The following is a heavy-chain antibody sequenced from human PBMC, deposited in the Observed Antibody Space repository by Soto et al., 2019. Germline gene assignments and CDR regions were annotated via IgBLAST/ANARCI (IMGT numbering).Heavy chain of an antibody. J-gene: IGHJ4*02. CDR2: INTGNGNT. CDR1: GYIFTTYA. V-gene: IGHV1-3*04. Sequence: GASVKVSCKASGYIFTTYAMHWVRQAPGQSLEWMGWINTGNGNTKYSQNFQGRVTITRDTSASIAYMELSSLRSEDTAVYYCAKIHRDGYFDYWGQGTLVTVSS. CDR3: AKIHRDGYFDY.